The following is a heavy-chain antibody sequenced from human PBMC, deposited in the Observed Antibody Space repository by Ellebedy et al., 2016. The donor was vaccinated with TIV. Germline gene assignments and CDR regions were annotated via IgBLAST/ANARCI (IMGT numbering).Heavy chain of an antibody. D-gene: IGHD3-9*01. CDR1: GGSFSGYY. J-gene: IGHJ4*02. V-gene: IGHV4-34*01. CDR3: ARGALRYFDWLFYFDY. CDR2: INHSGST. Sequence: SETLSLTXAVYGGSFSGYYWSWIRQPPGKGLEWIGEINHSGSTNYNPSLKSRVTISVDTSKNQFSLKLSSVTAADTAVYYCARGALRYFDWLFYFDYWGQGTLVTVSS.